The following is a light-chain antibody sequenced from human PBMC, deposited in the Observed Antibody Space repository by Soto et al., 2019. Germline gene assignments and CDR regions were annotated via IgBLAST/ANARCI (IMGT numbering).Light chain of an antibody. CDR1: SSDVGSYNL. Sequence: QSGLTQPASVSGSPGQSITISCTGTSSDVGSYNLVSWYQQLPGKAPKLIIYEVSKRPSGVSNRFSGSKSGNTASLTISGLQAEDEADYYCCSWAGSNTFYFFGTGTKLTVL. CDR2: EVS. V-gene: IGLV2-23*02. J-gene: IGLJ1*01. CDR3: CSWAGSNTFYF.